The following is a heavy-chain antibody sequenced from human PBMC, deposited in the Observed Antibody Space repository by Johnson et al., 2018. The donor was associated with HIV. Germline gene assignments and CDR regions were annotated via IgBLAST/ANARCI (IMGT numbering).Heavy chain of an antibody. V-gene: IGHV3-30*03. Sequence: QVQLMESGGGLVKPGGSLRLSCAASGFTFTNAWMSWVRQAPGKGLEWVAVISYDGSNKYYADSVKGRFTISRDNSKNTLYLQMNSLRAEDTAVYYCARDPDIWGQGTMVTVSS. CDR2: ISYDGSNK. J-gene: IGHJ3*02. CDR1: GFTFTNAW. CDR3: ARDPDI.